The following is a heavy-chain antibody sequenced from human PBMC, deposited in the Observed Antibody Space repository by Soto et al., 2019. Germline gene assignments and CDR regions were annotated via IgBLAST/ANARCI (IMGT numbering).Heavy chain of an antibody. CDR3: ARGISDYVVVVPAALDV. V-gene: IGHV3-21*01. J-gene: IGHJ6*02. CDR2: NNDNGVGT. D-gene: IGHD2-2*01. Sequence: PHPPGQGLECDSSNNDNGVGTYYADSVKGRFTISRDNADNSLYLQMNSLRADDTAVYFCARGISDYVVVVPAALDVWGQVTT.